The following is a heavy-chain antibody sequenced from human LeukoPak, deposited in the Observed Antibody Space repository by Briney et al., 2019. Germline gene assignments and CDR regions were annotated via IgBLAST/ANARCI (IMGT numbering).Heavy chain of an antibody. CDR3: ARDLRTAVAGNWFDP. CDR1: GYTFTSYD. J-gene: IGHJ5*02. CDR2: ISAYNGNT. Sequence: ASVQVSCKASGYTFTSYDISWVRQAPGQGLEWMGWISAYNGNTNYAQKFQGRVTMTTDPATSTAYMELRSLRSDDTAVYYCARDLRTAVAGNWFDPWGQGTLVSVSS. V-gene: IGHV1-18*01. D-gene: IGHD6-19*01.